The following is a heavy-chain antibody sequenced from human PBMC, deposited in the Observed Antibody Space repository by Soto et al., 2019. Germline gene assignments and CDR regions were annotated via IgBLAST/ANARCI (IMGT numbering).Heavy chain of an antibody. J-gene: IGHJ3*02. CDR3: AKTTTLDRAFDI. CDR1: GFTFSSYD. Sequence: GVSQSLSYAASGFTFSSYDMSWVRQAPGKGLECVSGISGSGGSTYYADSVKGRFTISRDNSKNTLYLQMNSLRAEDTAVYYCAKTTTLDRAFDIWGQGTMVTVSS. V-gene: IGHV3-23*01. D-gene: IGHD4-17*01. CDR2: ISGSGGST.